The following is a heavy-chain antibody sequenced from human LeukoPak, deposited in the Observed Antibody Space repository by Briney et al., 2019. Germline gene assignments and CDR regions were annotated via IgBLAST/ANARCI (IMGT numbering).Heavy chain of an antibody. Sequence: PGGSLRLSCAASGFTVSSNYMSWVRQAPGKGLEWVSVISGSGDSTDYADSVKGRFTISRDSSKNTLYLQMNSLRAEDTAVYYCAKAGGGSYHNWYYFDYWGQGTLVTVSS. V-gene: IGHV3-23*01. CDR1: GFTVSSNY. CDR3: AKAGGGSYHNWYYFDY. CDR2: ISGSGDST. D-gene: IGHD1-26*01. J-gene: IGHJ4*02.